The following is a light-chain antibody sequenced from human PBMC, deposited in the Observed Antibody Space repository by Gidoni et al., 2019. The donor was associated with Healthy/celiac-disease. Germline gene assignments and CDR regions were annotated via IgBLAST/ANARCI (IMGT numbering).Light chain of an antibody. J-gene: IGKJ1*01. CDR2: GAS. CDR3: QQDYNLPWT. V-gene: IGKV3D-7*01. Sequence: EIVMTQSPATLSLSPGERATLSCRASQSVSSSYLPWYQQKPGQAPRLLIYGASTRPTGIPARFSGSGSGTDFTLTISSLQPEDFAVYYCQQDYNLPWTFGQGTKVEIK. CDR1: QSVSSSY.